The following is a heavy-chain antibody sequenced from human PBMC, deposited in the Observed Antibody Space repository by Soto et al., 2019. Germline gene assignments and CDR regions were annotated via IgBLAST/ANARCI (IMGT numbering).Heavy chain of an antibody. V-gene: IGHV3-23*01. CDR3: AISTGGFGGLFVVPSDY. Sequence: GGSLRLSCAASGFTYESYAMSWVRQAPGKGLEWVSGINSGGTVAHYADSVKGRFAISRDNSKNTLSLETNSLRADDTGLYYCAISTGGFGGLFVVPSDYWGQGTLVTVSS. D-gene: IGHD3-16*02. CDR2: INSGGTVA. J-gene: IGHJ4*02. CDR1: GFTYESYA.